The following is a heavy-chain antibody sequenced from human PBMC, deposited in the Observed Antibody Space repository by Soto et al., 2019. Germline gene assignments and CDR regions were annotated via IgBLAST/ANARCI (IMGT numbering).Heavy chain of an antibody. Sequence: LILSCAASGFTFSNYWITWVRHARGKGLEWVANIKEDGSEKHYVDSVKGRFTISRDNAKNSLYLQMNSLRVEDTAVYFCSRDVVVGAKALNYWGQGALVTVSS. V-gene: IGHV3-7*01. CDR3: SRDVVVGAKALNY. CDR2: IKEDGSEK. J-gene: IGHJ4*02. CDR1: GFTFSNYW. D-gene: IGHD2-15*01.